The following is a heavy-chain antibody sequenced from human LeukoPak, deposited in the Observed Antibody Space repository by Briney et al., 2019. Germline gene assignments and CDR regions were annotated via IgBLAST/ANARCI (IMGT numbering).Heavy chain of an antibody. CDR1: GFIFSTYW. CDR3: AIQFRHFDYLGGRVS. J-gene: IGHJ4*02. V-gene: IGHV3-7*01. Sequence: GGSLRLSCAASGFIFSTYWMSWVRQAPGKGLEWVANINQDGSEKYYVDSVKGRFTISRDNAKNSLYLQMNSLRAEDTAVYYCAIQFRHFDYLGGRVSWGQGTLITVSS. CDR2: INQDGSEK. D-gene: IGHD3-9*01.